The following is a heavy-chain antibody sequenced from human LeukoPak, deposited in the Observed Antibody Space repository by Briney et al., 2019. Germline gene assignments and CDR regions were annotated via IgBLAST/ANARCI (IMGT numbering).Heavy chain of an antibody. CDR1: GGSISSGSYY. D-gene: IGHD4-17*01. Sequence: PSQTLSLTCTVSGGSISSGSYYWSWIRQPAGKGLEWIGRIYTSGSTNYNPSLKSRVTMSVDTSKNQFSLKLSSVTAADTAVYYCARDRAVRYGDYDGYFDYWGQGTLVTVSS. CDR2: IYTSGST. CDR3: ARDRAVRYGDYDGYFDY. V-gene: IGHV4-61*02. J-gene: IGHJ4*02.